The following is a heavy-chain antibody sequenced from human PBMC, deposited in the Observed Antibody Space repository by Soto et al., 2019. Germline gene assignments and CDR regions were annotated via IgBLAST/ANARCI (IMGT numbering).Heavy chain of an antibody. V-gene: IGHV1-18*01. CDR1: GYIFVNYG. J-gene: IGHJ6*02. CDR2: ISPYTGNT. D-gene: IGHD3-16*01. CDR3: VMVDNYVTPTPQDV. Sequence: QVQLVQSGDXVXXPGASVKVSCKASGYIFVNYGIAWVRQAPGQGLEWMGWISPYTGNTHSATKVQGRLTITTDTSTSTAYMDLGSLTSDDTAVYYCVMVDNYVTPTPQDVWGQGTTVTVSS.